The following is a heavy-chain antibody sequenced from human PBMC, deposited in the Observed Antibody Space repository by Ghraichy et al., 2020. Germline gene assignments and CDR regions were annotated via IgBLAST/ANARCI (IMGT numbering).Heavy chain of an antibody. CDR3: ARERHYYDSSGLYSPNYYYGMDV. Sequence: ASVKVSCKASGYTFTSYGISWVRQAPGQGLKWMGWISAYNGNTNYAQKLQGRVTMTTDTSTSTAYMELRSLRSDDTAVYYCARERHYYDSSGLYSPNYYYGMDVWGQGTTVTVSS. J-gene: IGHJ6*02. CDR1: GYTFTSYG. D-gene: IGHD3-22*01. V-gene: IGHV1-18*01. CDR2: ISAYNGNT.